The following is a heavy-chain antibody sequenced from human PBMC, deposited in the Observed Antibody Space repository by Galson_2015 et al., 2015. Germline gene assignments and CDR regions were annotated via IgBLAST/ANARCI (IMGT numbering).Heavy chain of an antibody. CDR3: AKGVVADSTFYYFGMDV. CDR2: ISGSGGDM. Sequence: EWVSGISGSGGDMYYADSVEGRFTISRDNSKNTMYLQMNSLRDEDTAMYYCAKGVVADSTFYYFGMDVWGQGTTVTVSS. D-gene: IGHD1-26*01. J-gene: IGHJ6*02. V-gene: IGHV3-23*01.